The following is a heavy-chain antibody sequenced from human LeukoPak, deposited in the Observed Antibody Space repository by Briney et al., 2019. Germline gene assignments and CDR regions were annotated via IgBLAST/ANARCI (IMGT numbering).Heavy chain of an antibody. CDR3: ARVGYTSGWYRN. Sequence: GGSLRLSCAASGFTVSSNYMSWVRQAAVKGLEWVSVIYSGGSTYYADAVKGRFTISRDNSKNTLYLQMNSLRAEDTAVYYCARVGYTSGWYRNRGQGTLVTVSS. CDR1: GFTVSSNY. J-gene: IGHJ4*02. D-gene: IGHD6-19*01. CDR2: IYSGGST. V-gene: IGHV3-53*01.